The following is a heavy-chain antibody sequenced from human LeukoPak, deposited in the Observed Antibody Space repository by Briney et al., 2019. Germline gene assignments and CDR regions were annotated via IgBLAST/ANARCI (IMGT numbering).Heavy chain of an antibody. CDR1: GFTFSYYW. V-gene: IGHV3-53*01. D-gene: IGHD5-18*01. J-gene: IGHJ4*02. Sequence: GSLRLSCAASGFTFSYYWMSWVRQAPGKGLEWVSVNYSGGSTYYADSVKGRFTISRDNSKNTLYLQMNSLRAEDTAVYYCARLLDGGRYSSGYYYFDYWGQGTLVTVSS. CDR2: NYSGGST. CDR3: ARLLDGGRYSSGYYYFDY.